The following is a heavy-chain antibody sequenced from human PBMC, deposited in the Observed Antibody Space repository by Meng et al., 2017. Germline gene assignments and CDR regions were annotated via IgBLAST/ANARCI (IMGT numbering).Heavy chain of an antibody. CDR1: GDSVSSNSAA. CDR2: AYYRSKWYH. V-gene: IGHV6-1*01. J-gene: IGHJ4*02. D-gene: IGHD1-26*01. Sequence: QMRLHQSGPGLATPSQLPPLIRSISGDSVSSNSAAWNWIRQSPSRGLEWLGRAYYRSKWYHDYAESVKSRISIDPDTSKNQFSLQLRSVTPEDSAVYYCARGSYSFDSWGQRTLVTVSS. CDR3: ARGSYSFDS.